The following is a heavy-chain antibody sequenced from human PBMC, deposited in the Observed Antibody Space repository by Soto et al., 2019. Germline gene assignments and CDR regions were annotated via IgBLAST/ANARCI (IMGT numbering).Heavy chain of an antibody. CDR1: GGTFSSYA. CDR3: AREGGVGATPGWD. CDR2: IIPIFGTA. D-gene: IGHD1-26*01. Sequence: QVQLVQSGAEVKKPGSSVKVSCKASGGTFSSYAISWVRQAPGQGLEWMGGIIPIFGTANYAQKFQGRVTFTADISTSTAYRELSGLRSGDTAVYYCAREGGVGATPGWDWGQGTLVTVSS. J-gene: IGHJ4*02. V-gene: IGHV1-69*06.